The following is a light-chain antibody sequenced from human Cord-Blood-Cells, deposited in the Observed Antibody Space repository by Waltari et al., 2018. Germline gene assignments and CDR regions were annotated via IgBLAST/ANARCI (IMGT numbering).Light chain of an antibody. CDR3: NSRDSSGNHWV. CDR1: SIRSSY. V-gene: IGLV3-19*01. Sequence: SSELTQDPAVSVALGQTVRIPCQGDSIRSSYASWYLQKPGQAPVLVSMGKNTRPSVIPDRLSRSSSGNTASLTITGAQAEDEADYYCNSRDSSGNHWVFGGGTKLTVL. J-gene: IGLJ3*02. CDR2: GKN.